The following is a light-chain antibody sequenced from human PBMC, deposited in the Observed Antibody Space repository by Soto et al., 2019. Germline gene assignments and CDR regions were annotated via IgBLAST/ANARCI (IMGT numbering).Light chain of an antibody. CDR3: QSYDSSLSAL. Sequence: QSVLTQPPSVSGAPGQRVTISCTGSSSNIGAGYDVHWYQQLPGTAPKLLIYGNSNRPSGVPDRFSGSKSGYSASLAITGLQAEDGADYYCQSYDSSLSALFCGGTTLTVL. V-gene: IGLV1-40*01. CDR2: GNS. J-gene: IGLJ3*02. CDR1: SSNIGAGYD.